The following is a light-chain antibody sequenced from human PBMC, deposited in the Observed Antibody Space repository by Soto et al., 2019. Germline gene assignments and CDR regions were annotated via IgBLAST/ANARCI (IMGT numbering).Light chain of an antibody. V-gene: IGKV1-5*01. CDR1: QSISSW. CDR2: DAS. Sequence: DIQMTQSPYALSASVGDRVTITCRASQSISSWLAWYQQKPGKAPRLLIYDASYLERGVPSRFSGSGSGTEFTLTISDLQPDDLATYYCQQYNNFWTFGPGTKVEI. J-gene: IGKJ1*01. CDR3: QQYNNFWT.